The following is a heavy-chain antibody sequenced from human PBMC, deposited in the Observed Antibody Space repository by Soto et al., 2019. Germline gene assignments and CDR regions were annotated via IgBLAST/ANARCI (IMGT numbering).Heavy chain of an antibody. V-gene: IGHV3-23*01. CDR2: ISGSGGST. CDR3: AKTYYDFWSGYHNDY. CDR1: GFTFSSYA. Sequence: GSLRLSCAASGFTFSSYAMSWVRQAPGKGLEWVSAISGSGGSTYYADSVKGRFTISRDNSKNTLYLQMNSLRAEDTAVYYCAKTYYDFWSGYHNDYWGQGTLVTVSS. J-gene: IGHJ4*02. D-gene: IGHD3-3*01.